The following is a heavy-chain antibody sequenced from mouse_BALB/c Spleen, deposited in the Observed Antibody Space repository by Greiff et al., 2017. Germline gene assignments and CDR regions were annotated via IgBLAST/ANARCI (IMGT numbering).Heavy chain of an antibody. CDR2: ISSGSSTI. CDR3: ARRDGSSSWFAY. V-gene: IGHV5-17*02. D-gene: IGHD1-1*01. CDR1: GFTFSSFG. J-gene: IGHJ3*01. Sequence: EVHLVESGGGLVQPGGSRKLSCAASGFTFSSFGMHWVRQAPEKGLEWVAYISSGSSTIYYADTVKGRFTISRDNPKNTLFLQMTSLRSEDTAMYYCARRDGSSSWFAYWGQGTLVTVSA.